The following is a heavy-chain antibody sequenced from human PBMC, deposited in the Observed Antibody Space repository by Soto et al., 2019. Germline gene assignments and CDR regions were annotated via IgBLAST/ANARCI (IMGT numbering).Heavy chain of an antibody. CDR2: ISAYNGNT. V-gene: IGHV1-18*04. Sequence: ASGKVSCKASGYTFTSYGISWVRQAPGQGLEWMGWISAYNGNTNYAQKLQGRVTMTTDTSTSTAYMELRSLRSDDTAVYYCARDYDILTGLTPFDYWGQGTLVTVSS. D-gene: IGHD3-9*01. CDR1: GYTFTSYG. J-gene: IGHJ4*02. CDR3: ARDYDILTGLTPFDY.